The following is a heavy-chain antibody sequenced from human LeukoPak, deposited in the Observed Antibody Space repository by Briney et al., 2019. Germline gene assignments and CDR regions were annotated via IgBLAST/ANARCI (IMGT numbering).Heavy chain of an antibody. V-gene: IGHV3-33*01. CDR3: ARAGYSSGWLPY. CDR1: GFTFSSYG. CDR2: IWFDGSKK. Sequence: GGSLRLSCAASGFTFSSYGMHWVRQAPGKGLEWVAVIWFDGSKKYYADSVKGRFTISRDNSRNTLSLQMNSLRAEDTAVYYCARAGYSSGWLPYWGQGTLVTVSS. J-gene: IGHJ4*02. D-gene: IGHD6-19*01.